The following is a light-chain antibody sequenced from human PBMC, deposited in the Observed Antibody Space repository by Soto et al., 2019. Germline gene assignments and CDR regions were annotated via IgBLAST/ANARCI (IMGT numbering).Light chain of an antibody. CDR1: SSDVGGYNY. Sequence: QSVLTQPASVSGSPGQSITISCTGTSSDVGGYNYVSWYQQTPGKAPKLMIYDVSNRPSGVSNRFSGSKSGNTASLTISGRQAEDEADYYCSSYTSSSTPVVFGGGTKLTVL. V-gene: IGLV2-14*01. CDR3: SSYTSSSTPVV. CDR2: DVS. J-gene: IGLJ2*01.